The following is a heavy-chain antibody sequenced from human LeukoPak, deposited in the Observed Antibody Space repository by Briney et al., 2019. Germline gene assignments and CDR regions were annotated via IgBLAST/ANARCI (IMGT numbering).Heavy chain of an antibody. CDR1: GGTFSSYA. J-gene: IGHJ3*02. CDR2: IIPIFGTA. Sequence: SVKVSCKASGGTFSSYAISWVRQAPGQGLEWMGGIIPIFGTANYAQKFQGRVTITADESTSTAYMELSSLRSEDTAVYYCATLTGANAGAIDIWGQGTMVTVSP. CDR3: ATLTGANAGAIDI. V-gene: IGHV1-69*13. D-gene: IGHD1-14*01.